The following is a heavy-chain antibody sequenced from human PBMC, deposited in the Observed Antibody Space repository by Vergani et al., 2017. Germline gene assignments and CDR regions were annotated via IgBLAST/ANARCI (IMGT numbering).Heavy chain of an antibody. D-gene: IGHD3-9*01. CDR3: SRTESFILRYFHWAL. Sequence: QLHLQESGPGLVKPSETLSLTCTVSGGSITSSSYYWGWIRQPPGKGLEWIGTIYHSGGAYYNPSLKGRVTISVDTSKNQVSLEVTSVTAADTAIYFCSRTESFILRYFHWALWGQGTLVTVSS. V-gene: IGHV4-39*01. CDR1: GGSITSSSYY. J-gene: IGHJ4*02. CDR2: IYHSGGA.